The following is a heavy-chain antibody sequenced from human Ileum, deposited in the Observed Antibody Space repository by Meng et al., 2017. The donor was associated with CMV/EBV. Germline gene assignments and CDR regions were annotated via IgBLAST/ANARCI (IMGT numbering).Heavy chain of an antibody. J-gene: IGHJ6*02. V-gene: IGHV1-69*11. CDR2: IIPILTTA. Sequence: QGQVVWSGAGGKRPGSSVKVSCKAYGGPFRATALSWVRQAPGQGLEWMGGIIPILTTANYAQKFQGRVTIIANESTSTVYMELRSLKFEDTAVYYCASPPLGYSKIQNGMAVWGQGTTVTVSS. CDR3: ASPPLGYSKIQNGMAV. D-gene: IGHD1-26*01. CDR1: GGPFRATA.